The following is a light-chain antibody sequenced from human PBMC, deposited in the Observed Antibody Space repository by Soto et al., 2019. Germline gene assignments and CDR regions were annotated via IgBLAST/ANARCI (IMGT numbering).Light chain of an antibody. J-gene: IGKJ4*01. V-gene: IGKV1-8*01. CDR2: AAS. CDR3: QQLNAYPHN. Sequence: RMSQSPSSFSAPPGDRVTITCRASQGISSYLAWYQQKPGKAPKLLIYAASTLQSGVPSRFSGSGSGTEFTLTVSSLQPEDFATYYCQQLNAYPHNFGGGSKVDI. CDR1: QGISSY.